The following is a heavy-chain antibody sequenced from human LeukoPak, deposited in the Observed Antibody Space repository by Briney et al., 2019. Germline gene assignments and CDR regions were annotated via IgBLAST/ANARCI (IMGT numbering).Heavy chain of an antibody. Sequence: PGGSLTLSCAPSGFTFSSYSMNWLRQARGKGLEWGSSISSSSSYIYYADSVKGRFTISRDNAKNSLYLQMNSLRAEDTAVYYCAREGYCSSTSCYSAYWGQGTLVTVSS. CDR2: ISSSSSYI. V-gene: IGHV3-21*01. D-gene: IGHD2-2*01. CDR1: GFTFSSYS. J-gene: IGHJ4*02. CDR3: AREGYCSSTSCYSAY.